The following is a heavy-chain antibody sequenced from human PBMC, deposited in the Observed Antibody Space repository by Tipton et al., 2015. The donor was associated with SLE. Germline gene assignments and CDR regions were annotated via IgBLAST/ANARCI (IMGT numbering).Heavy chain of an antibody. CDR2: IHYNGNT. CDR1: GGSITSGSYY. Sequence: TLSLTCTVSGGSITSGSYYWNWIRQHPGEGLEWIGYIHYNGNTYYNPSLKSRVTISVDTSKNQFSLELSSVTAADTAVYYCARSPKTWYFDLWGRGTLVTVSS. CDR3: ARSPKTWYFDL. J-gene: IGHJ2*01. V-gene: IGHV4-31*03.